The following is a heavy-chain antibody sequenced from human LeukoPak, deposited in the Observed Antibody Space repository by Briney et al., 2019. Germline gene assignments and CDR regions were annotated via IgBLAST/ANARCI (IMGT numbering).Heavy chain of an antibody. Sequence: SETLSLTCTVSGGSITNYYWGWLRQPPGKGLEWIGYISYSGSTNYNPSLTSRVTILVDMSKNQFSLKLSSVTAADTAVYYCARHAESGSDRFDYWGQGTLVTVSS. V-gene: IGHV4-59*08. D-gene: IGHD5-12*01. CDR3: ARHAESGSDRFDY. J-gene: IGHJ4*02. CDR1: GGSITNYY. CDR2: ISYSGST.